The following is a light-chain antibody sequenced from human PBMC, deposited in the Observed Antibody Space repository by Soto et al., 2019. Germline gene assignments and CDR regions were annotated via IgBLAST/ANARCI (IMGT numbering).Light chain of an antibody. V-gene: IGKV1-27*01. CDR2: ASS. J-gene: IGKJ1*01. CDR1: QGISNY. Sequence: DIQMTQSPSSLSASVGHTVTITCRASQGISNYLAWYQQKPGKVPQLLIYASSTLQPGVPSRFSGSGSGTDFTLTINSLQPEDFATYYCQHYNSAPLFGQGTKVEVK. CDR3: QHYNSAPL.